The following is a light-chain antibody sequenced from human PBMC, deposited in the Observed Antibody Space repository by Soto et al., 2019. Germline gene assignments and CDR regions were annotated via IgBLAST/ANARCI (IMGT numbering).Light chain of an antibody. CDR2: RAS. J-gene: IGKJ1*01. CDR1: QTISTW. CDR3: QQYSSNSA. Sequence: DIQMTQSPSTLSPSVGDRVTITCRASQTISTWLAWYQQKPGKAPKLLIHRASSLGTGVPSRFSGSGSGTEFTLTITSLQPDDFATYYCQQYSSNSAFGPWTKVDVK. V-gene: IGKV1-5*03.